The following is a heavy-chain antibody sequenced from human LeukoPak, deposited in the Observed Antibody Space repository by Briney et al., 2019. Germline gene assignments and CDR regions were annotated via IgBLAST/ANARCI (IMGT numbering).Heavy chain of an antibody. V-gene: IGHV3-30*18. D-gene: IGHD6-13*01. J-gene: IGHJ4*02. CDR1: GFTFSNYD. CDR2: LSYDESNK. Sequence: GGSPRLSCAASGFTFSNYDMHWVRQAPGKGLEWVAVLSYDESNKYSADSVKGRFTISRDNSKNTLYLQMNSLRAEDTAVYYCAKWGAAAGFDYWGQGTLVTVSS. CDR3: AKWGAAAGFDY.